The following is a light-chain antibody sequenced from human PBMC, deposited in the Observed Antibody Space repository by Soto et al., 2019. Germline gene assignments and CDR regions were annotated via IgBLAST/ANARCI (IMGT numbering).Light chain of an antibody. Sequence: EIVLTQSPGTLSLSPGERATLSCRASQSVSSSNLAWYQQKPGQAPRLLIYGASSRATGIPDRFSGSGSGTDFTITISRLESEDVALYYWQHYGSTPRTFGQGTKVEIK. J-gene: IGKJ1*01. V-gene: IGKV3-20*01. CDR3: QHYGSTPRT. CDR2: GAS. CDR1: QSVSSSN.